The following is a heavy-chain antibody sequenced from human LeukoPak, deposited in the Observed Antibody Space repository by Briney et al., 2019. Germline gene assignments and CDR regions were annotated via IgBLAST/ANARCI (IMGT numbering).Heavy chain of an antibody. D-gene: IGHD1-7*01. CDR2: IRYDGSNK. Sequence: GGSLRLSCAASGFIFSSYGMHWVRQAPGKGLEWVAFIRYDGSNKYYADSVKGRFTISRDNSKNTLYLQMNSLRAEDTAVYYCAKAPTGTTADYFDYWGQGTLVTVSS. CDR1: GFIFSSYG. J-gene: IGHJ4*02. V-gene: IGHV3-30*02. CDR3: AKAPTGTTADYFDY.